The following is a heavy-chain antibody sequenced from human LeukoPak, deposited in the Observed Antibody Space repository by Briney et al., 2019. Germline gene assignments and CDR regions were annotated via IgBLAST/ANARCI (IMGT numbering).Heavy chain of an antibody. CDR3: ARVTGLSSGYYYSDY. CDR2: IYYSGGT. CDR1: GGSIGNYY. V-gene: IGHV4-59*01. D-gene: IGHD3-3*01. Sequence: SETLSLTCTVSGGSIGNYYWNWVRQPRGKGLEWIGYIYYSGGTDYNPSLKSRVTISVDTSKNQISLKLRSVTAADTAVYYCARVTGLSSGYYYSDYWGQGTLVTVSS. J-gene: IGHJ4*02.